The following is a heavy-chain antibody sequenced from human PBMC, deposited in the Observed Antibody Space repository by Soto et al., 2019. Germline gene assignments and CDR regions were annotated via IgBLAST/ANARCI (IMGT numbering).Heavy chain of an antibody. J-gene: IGHJ3*02. CDR2: MNPNSGNT. D-gene: IGHD3-3*01. CDR3: ARGAGYDFWSGYSSPPAFDI. CDR1: GYTFTSYD. V-gene: IGHV1-8*01. Sequence: ASVKVSCKASGYTFTSYDINWVRQATGQGLEWMGWMNPNSGNTGYAQKFQGRVTMTRNTSISTAYMELSSLRSEDTAVYYCARGAGYDFWSGYSSPPAFDIWGQGTMVTVSS.